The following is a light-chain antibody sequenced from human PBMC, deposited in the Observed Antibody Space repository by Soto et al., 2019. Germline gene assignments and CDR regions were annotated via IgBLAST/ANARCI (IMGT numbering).Light chain of an antibody. CDR1: QSVSGNN. J-gene: IGKJ1*01. CDR3: QQCDGTSWT. V-gene: IGKV3-20*01. Sequence: VLTPSPGTLSVSPGERATLSSRASQSVSGNNLAWYQQKPGRPPRLLIYGESSRASGVPDRFSGSGSGTNFTLTINRLEPEDFAVYYCQQCDGTSWTFGQGTKVDIK. CDR2: GES.